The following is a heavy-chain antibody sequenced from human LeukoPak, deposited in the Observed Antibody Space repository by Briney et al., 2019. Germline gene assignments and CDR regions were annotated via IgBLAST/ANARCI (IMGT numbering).Heavy chain of an antibody. CDR3: ARSYCGGGSCGAFDI. D-gene: IGHD2-15*01. CDR2: IYYSGST. J-gene: IGHJ3*02. V-gene: IGHV4-59*01. Sequence: SETLSLTCTVSGGSMSSYYWSWIRQPPGKGLEWIGYIYYSGSTNYSPSLKSRVTISVDTSKNQFSLNLSSVTAADTAVYYCARSYCGGGSCGAFDIWGQGTMVTVSS. CDR1: GGSMSSYY.